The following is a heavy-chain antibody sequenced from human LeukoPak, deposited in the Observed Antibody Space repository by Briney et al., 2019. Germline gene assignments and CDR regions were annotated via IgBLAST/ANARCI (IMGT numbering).Heavy chain of an antibody. Sequence: GGSLRLSCAASGFTFSSYEMNWVRQAPGKGLEWVSYISSSGSTIYYADSVKGRFTISRDNAKNSLYLQMNSLRAEDTAVYYCARESILWFGESNYYYYGMDVWGKGTTVTVSS. V-gene: IGHV3-48*03. CDR2: ISSSGSTI. CDR1: GFTFSSYE. J-gene: IGHJ6*04. CDR3: ARESILWFGESNYYYYGMDV. D-gene: IGHD3-10*01.